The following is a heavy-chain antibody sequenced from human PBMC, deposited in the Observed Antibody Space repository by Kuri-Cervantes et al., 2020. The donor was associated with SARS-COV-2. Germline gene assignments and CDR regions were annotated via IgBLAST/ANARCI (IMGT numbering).Heavy chain of an antibody. CDR2: IKQDGSEK. CDR3: AREEVGAFDI. Sequence: GESLKISCAASGFTFSSYWMSWVRQAPGKGLEWVANIKQDGSEKYYVDSVKGRFTISRDNAKNSLYLQMNSLKAEDTAVYYCAREEVGAFDIWGQGTMVTVSS. CDR1: GFTFSSYW. V-gene: IGHV3-7*01. J-gene: IGHJ3*02. D-gene: IGHD1-26*01.